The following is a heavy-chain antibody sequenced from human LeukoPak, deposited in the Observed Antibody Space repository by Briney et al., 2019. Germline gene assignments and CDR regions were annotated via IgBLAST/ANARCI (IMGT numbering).Heavy chain of an antibody. CDR3: ARELDDSSGYYKPFDY. CDR1: GFTFSDHY. J-gene: IGHJ4*02. D-gene: IGHD3-22*01. CDR2: ISSSGTII. V-gene: IGHV3-11*04. Sequence: PGGSLRLSCAASGFTFSDHYMSWIHQAPGKGLEWVSYISSSGTIIYYADSVKGRFTISRDNAKNSLYLQMNSLRGEDTAVYYCARELDDSSGYYKPFDYWGQGTRVTVSS.